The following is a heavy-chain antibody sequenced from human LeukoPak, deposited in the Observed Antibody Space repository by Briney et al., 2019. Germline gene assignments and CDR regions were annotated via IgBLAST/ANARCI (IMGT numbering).Heavy chain of an antibody. J-gene: IGHJ4*02. Sequence: GGSLRLSCAAAGFTFSSYAMSWVRQAPGKGREGVSAISVSGGSTYYADSVKGRFTISRETSKNPLYLQMNSMRAEDRAVYYCAKSYDSSGQSHDYWGQGTLVTVSS. CDR3: AKSYDSSGQSHDY. CDR1: GFTFSSYA. D-gene: IGHD3-22*01. CDR2: ISVSGGST. V-gene: IGHV3-23*01.